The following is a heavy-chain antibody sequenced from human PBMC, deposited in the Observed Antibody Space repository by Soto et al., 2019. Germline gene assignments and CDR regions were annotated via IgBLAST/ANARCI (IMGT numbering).Heavy chain of an antibody. V-gene: IGHV4-34*01. J-gene: IGHJ4*02. CDR2: INHSGST. CDR1: GGSFSGYY. Sequence: SETLSLTCAVYGGSFSGYYWSWIRQPPGKGLEWIGEINHSGSTNYNPSLKSRVTISVDTSKNQFSLKLSSVTAADTAVYYCARGYSGSGTNDYWGQGTVVTVSS. CDR3: ARGYSGSGTNDY. D-gene: IGHD3-10*01.